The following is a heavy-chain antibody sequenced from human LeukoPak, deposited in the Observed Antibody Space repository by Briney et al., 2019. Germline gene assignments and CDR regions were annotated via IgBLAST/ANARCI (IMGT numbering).Heavy chain of an antibody. CDR3: ARRYDFWSGYPPPLDY. D-gene: IGHD3-3*01. J-gene: IGHJ4*02. Sequence: SETLSLTCAVFGGSFSGYYWNWIRQPPGKGLEWIGQINPSRNTNYNPSLRSRVTISVDTSKKQFSLKLSSVTAADTAVYYCARRYDFWSGYPPPLDYWGQGTLVTVSS. V-gene: IGHV4-34*01. CDR1: GGSFSGYY. CDR2: INPSRNT.